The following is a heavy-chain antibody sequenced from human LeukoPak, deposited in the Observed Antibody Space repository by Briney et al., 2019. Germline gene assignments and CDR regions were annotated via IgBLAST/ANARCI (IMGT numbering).Heavy chain of an antibody. J-gene: IGHJ4*02. V-gene: IGHV3-21*01. CDR1: GFTFSSYS. Sequence: GGSLRLSCAASGFTFSSYSMNWVRQAPGKGLEWVSSISSSSSYIYYADSVKGRFTISRDNAKNSLYLQMNSLRAEDTAVYYCARAYDSSGYYMDYWGQGTLVTVSS. D-gene: IGHD3-22*01. CDR3: ARAYDSSGYYMDY. CDR2: ISSSSSYI.